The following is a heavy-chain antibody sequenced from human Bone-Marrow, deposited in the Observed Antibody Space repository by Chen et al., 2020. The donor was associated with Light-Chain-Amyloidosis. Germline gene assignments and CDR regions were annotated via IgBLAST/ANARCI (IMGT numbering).Heavy chain of an antibody. CDR2: ISWNSGVK. D-gene: IGHD3-10*01. CDR1: DFIFDDYA. V-gene: IGHV3-9*01. Sequence: EEHLVESGGGLVQPVRSLSLSCEASDFIFDDYAMHWVRQAPGKGLEWCSGISWNSGVKGYVDSVRGRFTISRDGVKNSLYLQMNSLRPEDTALYYCAKDKGGSMGFGMDVWGQGTTVIVSS. J-gene: IGHJ6*02. CDR3: AKDKGGSMGFGMDV.